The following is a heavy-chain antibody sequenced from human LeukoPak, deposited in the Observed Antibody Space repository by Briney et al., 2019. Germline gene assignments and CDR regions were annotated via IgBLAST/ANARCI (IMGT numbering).Heavy chain of an antibody. D-gene: IGHD5-12*01. V-gene: IGHV4-59*01. Sequence: SETLSLTCTVSGGSISSYYWSWIRQPPGKGLKWIGYIYYSGSTNYNPSLKSRVTISVDTSKNQFSLKLSSVTAADTAVYYCASRGSGYRYFQHWGQGTLVTVSS. CDR3: ASRGSGYRYFQH. CDR1: GGSISSYY. CDR2: IYYSGST. J-gene: IGHJ1*01.